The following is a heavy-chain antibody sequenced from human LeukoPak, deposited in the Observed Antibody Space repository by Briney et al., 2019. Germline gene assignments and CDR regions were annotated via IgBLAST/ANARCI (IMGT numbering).Heavy chain of an antibody. CDR2: ISGSGGTT. J-gene: IGHJ4*02. V-gene: IGHV3-23*01. CDR1: GFTFSSYG. D-gene: IGHD3-22*01. Sequence: GRPLRLSCAASGFTFSSYGMNWVRQAPGKGLEWVSGISGSGGTTYYADSVKGRFTISRDNSKNSLSLQVSSLRAEDTAVYYCAKTNGYYSDWGQGTLVTVSS. CDR3: AKTNGYYSD.